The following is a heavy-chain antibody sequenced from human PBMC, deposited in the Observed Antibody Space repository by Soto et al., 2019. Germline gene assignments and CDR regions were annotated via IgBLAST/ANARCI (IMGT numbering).Heavy chain of an antibody. CDR1: GFTFSSYG. V-gene: IGHV3-30*18. CDR3: AKSLRLWFRAYRLMDAFDI. D-gene: IGHD3-10*01. J-gene: IGHJ3*02. CDR2: ISYDGSNK. Sequence: GGSLRLSCAASGFTFSSYGMHWVRQAPGKGLEWVAVISYDGSNKYYADSVKGRFTISRDNSKNTRYLQMNSLRAEDTAVYYCAKSLRLWFRAYRLMDAFDIWGQGTMVTVSS.